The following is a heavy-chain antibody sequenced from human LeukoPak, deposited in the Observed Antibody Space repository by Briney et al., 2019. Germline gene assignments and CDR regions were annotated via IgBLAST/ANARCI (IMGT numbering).Heavy chain of an antibody. CDR2: INPNSGGT. CDR3: ARARGAYGDYFYSFDY. CDR1: GYTFTGYY. D-gene: IGHD4-17*01. Sequence: ASVKVSCKASGYTFTGYYMHWVRQAPGQGLVWMGWINPNSGGTNYAQKFQGWVTMTRDTSISTAYMELSRLRSDDTAVYYCARARGAYGDYFYSFDYWGQGTLVTVSS. V-gene: IGHV1-2*04. J-gene: IGHJ4*02.